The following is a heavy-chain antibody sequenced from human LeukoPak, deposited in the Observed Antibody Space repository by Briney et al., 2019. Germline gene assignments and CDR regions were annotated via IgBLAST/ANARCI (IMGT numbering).Heavy chain of an antibody. J-gene: IGHJ4*02. CDR3: ARDLYSGSYYDFDY. CDR1: GFTFSSYW. V-gene: IGHV3-7*01. Sequence: GGSLRLSCAASGFTFSSYWMNWVRQAPGKGLEWVANIKQDGSEKYYVDSVKGRFSISRDNAKSSLYLQMNSLRVEDTAVYYCARDLYSGSYYDFDYWGQGTLVTVSS. CDR2: IKQDGSEK. D-gene: IGHD1-26*01.